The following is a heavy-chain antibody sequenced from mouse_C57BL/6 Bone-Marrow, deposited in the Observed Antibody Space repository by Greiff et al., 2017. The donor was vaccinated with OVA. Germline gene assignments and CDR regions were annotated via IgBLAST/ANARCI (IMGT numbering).Heavy chain of an antibody. CDR2: INPNNGGT. Sequence: VQLQQSGPELVKPGASVKISCKASGYTFTDYYMNWVKQSHGKSLEWIGDINPNNGGTSYNQKFKGKATLTVDKSSSTAYMELRSLTSEDSAVYYCARSGGPYWGQGTLVTVSA. CDR3: ARSGGPY. CDR1: GYTFTDYY. V-gene: IGHV1-26*01. J-gene: IGHJ3*01. D-gene: IGHD3-1*01.